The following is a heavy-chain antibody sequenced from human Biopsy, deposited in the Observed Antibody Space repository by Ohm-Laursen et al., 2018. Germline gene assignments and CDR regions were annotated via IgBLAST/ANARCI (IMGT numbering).Heavy chain of an antibody. D-gene: IGHD1-14*01. CDR3: ARGRSHLLPDHDWFDP. Sequence: SLRLSCAASGFSLRNYTINWVRQAPGKGLEWVSSISRSTSHILYAETLKGRFTSSRDIAKNSVYLQMNSLRAEDTGVYYCARGRSHLLPDHDWFDPWGQGTLVTVSS. CDR1: GFSLRNYT. V-gene: IGHV3-21*06. J-gene: IGHJ5*02. CDR2: ISRSTSHI.